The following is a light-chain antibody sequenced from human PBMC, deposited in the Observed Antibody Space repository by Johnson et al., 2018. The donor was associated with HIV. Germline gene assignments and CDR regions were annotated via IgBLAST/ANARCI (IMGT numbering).Light chain of an antibody. V-gene: IGLV1-51*02. Sequence: QSVLTQPPSVSVAPGQKVTISCSGSSFNIGNNYVSWYQQLPGTAPKLLIYENNKRPSGIPDRFSGSKSGTSATLGITGLQTGDEADYYCGTWDSSLSAYVFGTGTKVTVL. J-gene: IGLJ1*01. CDR3: GTWDSSLSAYV. CDR1: SFNIGNNY. CDR2: ENN.